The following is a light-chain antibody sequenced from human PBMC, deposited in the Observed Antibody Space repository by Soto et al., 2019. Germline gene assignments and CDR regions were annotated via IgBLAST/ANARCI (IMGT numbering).Light chain of an antibody. CDR1: TGAVPSGHY. CDR2: DTT. V-gene: IGLV7-46*01. J-gene: IGLJ2*01. CDR3: LLSSGGAVI. Sequence: QAVVTQEPSLTVSPGGTFTLTCGSSTGAVPSGHYPYWFQQRPGQAPRTLIYDTTNKHSWTPARFSGSLLGGKAALTLSGAQPEDEADYYCLLSSGGAVIFGGGTKLTVL.